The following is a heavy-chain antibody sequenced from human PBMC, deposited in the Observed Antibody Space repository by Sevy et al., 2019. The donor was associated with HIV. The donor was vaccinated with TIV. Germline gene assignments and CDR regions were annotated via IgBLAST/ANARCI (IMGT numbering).Heavy chain of an antibody. V-gene: IGHV4-4*02. Sequence: SETLSLTCSVSGDSISSSHWWSWIRQTPGKGLEWIGDMYHRGTTNYNPSLKSRVIISVDKSKNQFSLKLTSVTAADTAVYYCAAAAGTDVLGYYFGSWDQGTQVTVSS. CDR3: AAAAGTDVLGYYFGS. CDR2: MYHRGTT. J-gene: IGHJ4*02. D-gene: IGHD6-25*01. CDR1: GDSISSSHW.